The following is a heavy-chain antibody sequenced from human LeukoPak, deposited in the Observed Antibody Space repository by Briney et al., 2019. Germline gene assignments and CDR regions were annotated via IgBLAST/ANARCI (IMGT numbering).Heavy chain of an antibody. V-gene: IGHV4-61*02. CDR2: IYTSGST. Sequence: SQTLSLTCTVSGGSISSGSYYWSWIRQPAGKGLEWIGRIYTSGSTNYNPSLKSRVTISVDTSKNQFSLKLRSVTAADTAVYYCARLSPNYDSSGYYWIDYWGQGTLVTVSS. D-gene: IGHD3-22*01. CDR1: GGSISSGSYY. J-gene: IGHJ4*02. CDR3: ARLSPNYDSSGYYWIDY.